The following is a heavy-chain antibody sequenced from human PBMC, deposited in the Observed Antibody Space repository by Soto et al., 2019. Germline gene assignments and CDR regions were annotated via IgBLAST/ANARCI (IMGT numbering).Heavy chain of an antibody. V-gene: IGHV3-48*02. CDR3: ARGDYHYYGLDV. D-gene: IGHD3-16*01. J-gene: IGHJ6*02. CDR2: ISSSSSTM. Sequence: EVQLVESGGGLVQPGGSLRLSCAASGFTFSDYSMNWVRQAPGKGLEWLSSISSSSSTMYYADSVKGRFTISRDDAKNSLYLQMNSLRDEDTAVYYCARGDYHYYGLDVWGQGTTVTVSS. CDR1: GFTFSDYS.